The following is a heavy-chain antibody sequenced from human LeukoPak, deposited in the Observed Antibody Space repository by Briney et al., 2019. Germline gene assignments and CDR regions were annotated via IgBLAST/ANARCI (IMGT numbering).Heavy chain of an antibody. CDR1: GGSISSGGYY. Sequence: PSETLSLTCTVSGGSISSGGYYWSSIRQHPGKGLEWIGYIYYSGSTYYNPSLKSRVTISVDTSKNQFSLKLSSVTAADTAVYYCARGATVTTYYYYGMDVWGQGTTVTVSS. CDR2: IYYSGST. D-gene: IGHD4-17*01. V-gene: IGHV4-31*03. CDR3: ARGATVTTYYYYGMDV. J-gene: IGHJ6*02.